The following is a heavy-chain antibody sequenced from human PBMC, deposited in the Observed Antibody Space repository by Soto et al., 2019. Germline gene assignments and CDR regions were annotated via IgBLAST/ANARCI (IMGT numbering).Heavy chain of an antibody. CDR1: GFTFSNYA. V-gene: IGHV3-23*01. CDR3: AKERLGRGIDY. Sequence: EVLLLDSGGGLVQPGGSLRLSCAASGFTFSNYAMTWVRQAPGKGPEWISTVNNGGGGTYYADSVKGLFTISRDNSKNTLYLQVSSLRAEDTAVYYCAKERLGRGIDYWGQGILVTVSS. D-gene: IGHD3-10*01. J-gene: IGHJ4*02. CDR2: VNNGGGGT.